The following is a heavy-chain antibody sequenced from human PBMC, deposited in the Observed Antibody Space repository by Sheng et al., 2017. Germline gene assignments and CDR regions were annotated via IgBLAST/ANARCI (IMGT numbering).Heavy chain of an antibody. D-gene: IGHD3-10*01. Sequence: QVQLVQSGAEVKKPGSSVKVSCKASGGTFSSYAISWVRQAPGQGLEWMGGIIPIFGTANYAQKFQGRVTITTDESTSTAYMELSSLRSEDTAVYYCARSLYYYGSGSSNYYYYYMDVWGKGTTVTVSS. V-gene: IGHV1-69*05. CDR2: IIPIFGTA. J-gene: IGHJ6*03. CDR3: ARSLYYYGSGSSNYYYYYMDV. CDR1: GGTFSSYA.